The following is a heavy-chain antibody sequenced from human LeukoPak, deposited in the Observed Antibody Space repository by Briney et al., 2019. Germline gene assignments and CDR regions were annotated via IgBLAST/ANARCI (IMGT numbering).Heavy chain of an antibody. CDR3: ARDYQLDYYYYGMDG. CDR2: INSGSSYI. D-gene: IGHD2-2*01. J-gene: IGHJ6*02. CDR1: GFMLSSYT. V-gene: IGHV3-21*01. Sequence: GGSLRLSCAASGFMLSSYTMNWVRQAPGKGLEWVSSINSGSSYIYYADSVKGRFTISRDNAKNSPDLQMNSLRAEDTAVYYCARDYQLDYYYYGMDGWGQGTLVTVSS.